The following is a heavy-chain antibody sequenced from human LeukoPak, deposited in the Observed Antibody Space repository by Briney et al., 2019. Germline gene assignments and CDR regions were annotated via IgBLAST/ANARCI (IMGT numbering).Heavy chain of an antibody. Sequence: GGSLRLSCAASGFTFNNYRMNWVRQAPGKGLEWVSSISTTSSYIYYADSVKGRFTISRDNAKNSLYMQMNSLRAEDTAVYYCATATPPYCSGGSCYLDYWGQGTLVTVSS. J-gene: IGHJ4*02. D-gene: IGHD2-15*01. CDR2: ISTTSSYI. CDR3: ATATPPYCSGGSCYLDY. CDR1: GFTFNNYR. V-gene: IGHV3-21*04.